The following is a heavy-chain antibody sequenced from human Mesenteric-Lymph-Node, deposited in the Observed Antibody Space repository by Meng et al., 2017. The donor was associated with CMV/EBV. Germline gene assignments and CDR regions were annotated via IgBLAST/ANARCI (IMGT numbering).Heavy chain of an antibody. CDR1: GYTFTGHY. CDR2: INPNSGGT. V-gene: IGHV1-2*02. D-gene: IGHD2-2*02. CDR3: ARDVCSSTSCYTSWFDP. Sequence: ASVKVSCKASGYTFTGHYIHWVRRAPGQGLEWMGWINPNSGGTNYAQKFQGRVTITRDTSISTAYMELSRLRSDDTAVYYCARDVCSSTSCYTSWFDPWGQGTLVTVSS. J-gene: IGHJ5*02.